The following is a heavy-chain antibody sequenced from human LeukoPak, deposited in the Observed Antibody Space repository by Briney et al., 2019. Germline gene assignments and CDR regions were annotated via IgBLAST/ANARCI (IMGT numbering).Heavy chain of an antibody. CDR3: ATSIAVAGMDWFDP. Sequence: GGSLRLSCAASGFTFSSYAMSRVRQAPGKGLEWVSAISGSGGGTYYADSVKDRFTISRDYSNNTLYLQMNSLRADDTAVYYCATSIAVAGMDWFDPWGQGTLVTVSS. CDR2: ISGSGGGT. V-gene: IGHV3-23*01. CDR1: GFTFSSYA. D-gene: IGHD6-19*01. J-gene: IGHJ5*02.